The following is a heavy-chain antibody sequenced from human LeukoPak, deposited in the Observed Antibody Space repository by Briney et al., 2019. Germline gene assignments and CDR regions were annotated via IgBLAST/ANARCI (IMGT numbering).Heavy chain of an antibody. CDR2: IYYSGST. D-gene: IGHD1-26*01. CDR3: ARVVGGSYDYFDY. V-gene: IGHV4-59*01. Sequence: SETLSLTCTVSGGSISSYYWSWIRQPPGKGLEWIGYIYYSGSTNYNPSLKSRVTISVDTSKNQFSLKLSFVTAADTAVYYCARVVGGSYDYFDYWGQGTLVTVSS. J-gene: IGHJ4*02. CDR1: GGSISSYY.